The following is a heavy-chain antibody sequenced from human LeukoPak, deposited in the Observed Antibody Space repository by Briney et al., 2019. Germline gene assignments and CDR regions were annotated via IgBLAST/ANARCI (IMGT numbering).Heavy chain of an antibody. CDR2: IRYDGSNK. CDR3: AKDPWGSSSWYAY. J-gene: IGHJ4*02. D-gene: IGHD6-13*01. Sequence: GGSLRLSCAASGFTLSSYGMHWVRQAPGKGPEWVAFIRYDGSNKYYADSVKGRFTISRDNAKNSLYLQMNSLRAEDTAVYYCAKDPWGSSSWYAYWGQGTLVTVSS. CDR1: GFTLSSYG. V-gene: IGHV3-30*02.